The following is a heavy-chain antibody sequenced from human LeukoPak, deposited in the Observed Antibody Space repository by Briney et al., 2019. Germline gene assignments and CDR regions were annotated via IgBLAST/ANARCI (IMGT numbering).Heavy chain of an antibody. CDR1: GGSISSSSYY. J-gene: IGHJ6*03. CDR3: ARVSDGYNWNAGEDYYYYMDV. D-gene: IGHD1-20*01. CDR2: IYYSGST. V-gene: IGHV4-39*07. Sequence: SETLSLTCTVSGGSISSSSYYWGWIRQPPGKGLEWIGSIYYSGSTYYNPSLKSRVTISVDTSKNQFSLKLSSVTAADTAVYYCARVSDGYNWNAGEDYYYYMDVWGKGTTVTVSS.